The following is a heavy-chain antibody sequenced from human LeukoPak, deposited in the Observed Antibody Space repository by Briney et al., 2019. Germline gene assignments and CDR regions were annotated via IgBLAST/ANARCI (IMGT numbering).Heavy chain of an antibody. J-gene: IGHJ4*02. CDR2: IIPIFGTA. Sequence: ASVKVSCKASGGTFSSYAISWVRQAPGQGLEWMGGIIPIFGTANYAQKFQGRVTITADESTSTAYMELSSLRSEDTAVYYCASQKGPHHFDYWGQGTLVTVSS. V-gene: IGHV1-69*13. CDR1: GGTFSSYA. CDR3: ASQKGPHHFDY.